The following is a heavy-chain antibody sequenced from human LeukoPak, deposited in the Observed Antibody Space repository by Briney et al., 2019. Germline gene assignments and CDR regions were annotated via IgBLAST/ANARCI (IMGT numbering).Heavy chain of an antibody. J-gene: IGHJ4*02. CDR3: ARDTAMANFDY. V-gene: IGHV3-33*01. CDR1: GFTFSSYG. D-gene: IGHD5-18*01. Sequence: GGSLRLSCAASGFTFSSYGMHWVRQAPGKGLEWVAVIWYDGSNKYYADSVKGRFTISRDNSKNTLYLQMNSLRAEDTAVYYCARDTAMANFDYWGQGTLVTVS. CDR2: IWYDGSNK.